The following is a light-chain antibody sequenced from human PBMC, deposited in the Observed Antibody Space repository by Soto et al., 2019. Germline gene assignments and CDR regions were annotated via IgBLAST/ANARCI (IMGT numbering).Light chain of an antibody. Sequence: DIQMTQSPSSLSASVGDRVTVTCRASQGINNYLAWYQHKPGEVPNLLIYAASTLHSGVPSRFSGSGSGTDFTLTNSSLQPEDVATYYCQKYDSDPFTYGPGNKVDIK. J-gene: IGKJ3*01. CDR3: QKYDSDPFT. CDR1: QGINNY. CDR2: AAS. V-gene: IGKV1-27*01.